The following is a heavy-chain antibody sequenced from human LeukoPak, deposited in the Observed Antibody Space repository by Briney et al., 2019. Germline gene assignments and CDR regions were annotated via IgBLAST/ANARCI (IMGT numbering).Heavy chain of an antibody. CDR3: AREAIVVVPAAHYYMDV. Sequence: SETLCLSCTVSGGSISSGSYYWSWIRQPAGKGLEWIGRIFTSGSTNYNPSLKSRVTISVDTSKNQFSLKLSSVTAADTAVYYCAREAIVVVPAAHYYMDVWGKGTTVTVSS. D-gene: IGHD2-2*01. CDR2: IFTSGST. CDR1: GGSISSGSYY. J-gene: IGHJ6*03. V-gene: IGHV4-61*02.